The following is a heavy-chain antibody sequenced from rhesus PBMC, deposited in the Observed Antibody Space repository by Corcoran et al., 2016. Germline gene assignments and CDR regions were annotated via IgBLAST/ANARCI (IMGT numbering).Heavy chain of an antibody. CDR3: ARSLAAAGNDPYFDY. CDR1: GGSISGYYL. CDR2: IYGGSGST. J-gene: IGHJ4*01. V-gene: IGHV4-143*01. Sequence: QVQLQESGPGVVKPSETPTLTCAASGGSISGYYLWSWIRQPPGKGLEWIGYIYGGSGSTSYNPSLKSRVIISIDTSKNQFSLKLSSVTAADTAVYYCARSLAAAGNDPYFDYWGQGVLVTVSS. D-gene: IGHD6-25*01.